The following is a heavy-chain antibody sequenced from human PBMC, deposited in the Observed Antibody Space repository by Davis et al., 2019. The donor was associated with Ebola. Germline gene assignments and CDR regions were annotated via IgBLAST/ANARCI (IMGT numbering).Heavy chain of an antibody. CDR2: ISYDGSNK. J-gene: IGHJ4*02. CDR3: ARHPDYGDYGLDY. V-gene: IGHV3-30*04. D-gene: IGHD4-17*01. CDR1: GFTFSSYA. Sequence: GESLKISCAASGFTFSSYAMHWVRQAPGKGLEWVAVISYDGSNKYYADSVKGRFTISRDNSKNTLYLQMNSLRAEDTAVYYCARHPDYGDYGLDYRGQGTLVTVSS.